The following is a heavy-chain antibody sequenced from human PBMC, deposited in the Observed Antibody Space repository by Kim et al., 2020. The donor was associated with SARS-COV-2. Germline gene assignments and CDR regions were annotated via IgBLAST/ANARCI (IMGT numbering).Heavy chain of an antibody. CDR3: ARDSDEAWFRESHIDY. J-gene: IGHJ4*02. V-gene: IGHV3-21*01. CDR2: ISSSSSYI. CDR1: GFTFSSYS. Sequence: GGSLRLSCAASGFTFSSYSMNWVRQAPGKGLEWVSSISSSSSYIYYADSVKGRFTISRDNAKNSLYLQMNSLRAEDTAVYYCARDSDEAWFRESHIDYWGQGTLVTVSS. D-gene: IGHD3-10*01.